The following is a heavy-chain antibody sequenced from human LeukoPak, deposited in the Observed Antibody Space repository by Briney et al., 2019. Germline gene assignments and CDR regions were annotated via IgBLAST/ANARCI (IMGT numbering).Heavy chain of an antibody. V-gene: IGHV3-7*05. CDR2: IKQDGSEK. CDR1: GFSVSSNY. CDR3: ARGPTVVTFDY. J-gene: IGHJ4*02. Sequence: GGSLRLSCAASGFSVSSNYMSWVRQAPGKGLEWVANIKQDGSEKYYVDSVRGRFTISRDNAKNSLHLQMNSLRADDTAVYYCARGPTVVTFDYWGQGTLVTVSS. D-gene: IGHD4-23*01.